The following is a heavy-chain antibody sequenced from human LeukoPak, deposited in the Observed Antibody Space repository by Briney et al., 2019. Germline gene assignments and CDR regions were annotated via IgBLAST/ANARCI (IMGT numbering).Heavy chain of an antibody. D-gene: IGHD3-3*01. CDR1: GFTFSSYG. CDR3: AKAGRGDDFWSGYSDASWFDP. V-gene: IGHV3-30*18. Sequence: GGSLRLSCAASGFTFSSYGMHWVRQAPGKGLEWVAVISYDGGNKYYADSVKGRFTISRDNSKNTLYLQMNSLRAEDTAVYYCAKAGRGDDFWSGYSDASWFDPWGQGTLVTVSS. CDR2: ISYDGGNK. J-gene: IGHJ5*02.